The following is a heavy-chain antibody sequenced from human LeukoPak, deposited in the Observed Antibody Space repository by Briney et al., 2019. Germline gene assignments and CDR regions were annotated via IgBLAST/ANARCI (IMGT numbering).Heavy chain of an antibody. D-gene: IGHD5-18*01. Sequence: PGGSLRLSCAASGFTFSNYAMDWVRQAPGKGLEWVSSISSSSSYIYYADSVKGRFTISRDNAKNSLYLQMNSLRAEDTAVYYCARASNTAMDYWGQGTLVTVSS. J-gene: IGHJ4*02. V-gene: IGHV3-21*01. CDR2: ISSSSSYI. CDR3: ARASNTAMDY. CDR1: GFTFSNYA.